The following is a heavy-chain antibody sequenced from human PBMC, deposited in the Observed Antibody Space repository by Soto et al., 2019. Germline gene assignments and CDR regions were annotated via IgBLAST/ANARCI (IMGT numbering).Heavy chain of an antibody. V-gene: IGHV4-59*01. Sequence: QVQLQESGPGLVKPSETLSPTCNVSGGSISSNYWSWIRQPPGKGLEWIGYISDSGGTNYNPSLKNGLTMSVATSKNQFSLKLDFVTAADTAVYFCARDQLNYDSLTGYQIDAFDIWGQGTMVTVSS. D-gene: IGHD3-9*01. J-gene: IGHJ3*02. CDR1: GGSISSNY. CDR2: ISDSGGT. CDR3: ARDQLNYDSLTGYQIDAFDI.